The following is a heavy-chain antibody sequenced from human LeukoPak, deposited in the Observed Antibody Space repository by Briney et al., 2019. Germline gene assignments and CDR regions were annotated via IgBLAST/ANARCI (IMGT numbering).Heavy chain of an antibody. CDR3: ARNFVYGAGSYPNYSFDY. J-gene: IGHJ4*02. V-gene: IGHV3-30*03. Sequence: GGTVRLSCAAYGFTFSSYGMHWVRPAPGKGLGWVAVISYDGSNKYYADSVKGRFTISRDKSKNPLYLEMNSLRAEDTAVYYCARNFVYGAGSYPNYSFDYWGLGTLVTVSS. CDR1: GFTFSSYG. D-gene: IGHD3-10*01. CDR2: ISYDGSNK.